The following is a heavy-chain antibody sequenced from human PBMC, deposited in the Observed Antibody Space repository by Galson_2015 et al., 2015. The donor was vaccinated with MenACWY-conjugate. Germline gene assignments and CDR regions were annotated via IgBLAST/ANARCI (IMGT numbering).Heavy chain of an antibody. V-gene: IGHV1-18*01. CDR1: GYTFTSSG. CDR2: ISGHNGNT. CDR3: ARDLENYPLYFEY. Sequence: SVKVSCKASGYTFTSSGISWVRQAPGQGLEWMGWISGHNGNTDYAQHFQDRVTMTTDTSTSTAYMELRSLTSDDTAVYFCARDLENYPLYFEYWGQGTLVTVSS. J-gene: IGHJ4*02. D-gene: IGHD1-1*01.